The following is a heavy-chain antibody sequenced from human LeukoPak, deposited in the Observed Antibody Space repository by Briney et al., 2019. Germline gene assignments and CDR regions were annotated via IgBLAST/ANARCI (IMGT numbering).Heavy chain of an antibody. J-gene: IGHJ5*02. D-gene: IGHD6-19*01. V-gene: IGHV3-7*01. Sequence: GGSLRLSCAASRFTFSSYWMSWVRQAPGKGLEWVANIKQDGSEKYYVDSVKGRFTISRDNAKNSLYLQMNSLRAEDTAVYYCARANLSTTAAIAVAGTGNWFDPWGQGTLVTVSS. CDR2: IKQDGSEK. CDR1: RFTFSSYW. CDR3: ARANLSTTAAIAVAGTGNWFDP.